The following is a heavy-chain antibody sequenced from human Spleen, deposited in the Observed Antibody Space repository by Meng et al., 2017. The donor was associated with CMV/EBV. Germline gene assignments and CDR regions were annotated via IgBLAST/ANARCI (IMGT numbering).Heavy chain of an antibody. CDR3: ARDPYATGWAG. CDR1: GCSIIISTW. D-gene: IGHD6-19*01. V-gene: IGHV4-4*02. CDR2: IYHSGGT. J-gene: IGHJ4*02. Sequence: QRQLQESGPGLVKPSGTLSLTCAFSGCSIIISTWWRSVRQPPGKGLEWIGEIYHSGGTNYNPSLRGRVTISLDKSKNQFSPTLRSVTAADTAVYYCARDPYATGWAGWGQGTLVTVSS.